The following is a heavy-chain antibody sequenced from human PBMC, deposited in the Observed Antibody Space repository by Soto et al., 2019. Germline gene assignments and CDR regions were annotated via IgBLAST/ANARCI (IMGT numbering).Heavy chain of an antibody. CDR3: ARNYYDRKVYGY. V-gene: IGHV4-31*03. CDR1: GGSINSGGYY. J-gene: IGHJ4*02. Sequence: SETLSLTCTVSGGSINSGGYYWSWVRQHPGKGLEWIGYINYSGSTNYNPSLKSRITISRDTSKNQFSLKLSSVTAADTAVYYCARNYYDRKVYGYWGQGTRVTV. CDR2: INYSGST. D-gene: IGHD3-22*01.